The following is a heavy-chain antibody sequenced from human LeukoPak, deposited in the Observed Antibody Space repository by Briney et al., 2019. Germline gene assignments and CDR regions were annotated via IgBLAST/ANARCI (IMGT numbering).Heavy chain of an antibody. J-gene: IGHJ4*02. CDR1: GFTFSNYV. CDR2: ITGSGATA. Sequence: PGGSLRLSCAASGFTFSNYVMSWVRQAPGKGLEWVSGITGSGATAYYADSVKGRFTISRDNSKNTLFLQMNSLRAEDTAVYYCANHRPYDSSPHDYWGQGTLVTVSS. CDR3: ANHRPYDSSPHDY. D-gene: IGHD3-22*01. V-gene: IGHV3-23*01.